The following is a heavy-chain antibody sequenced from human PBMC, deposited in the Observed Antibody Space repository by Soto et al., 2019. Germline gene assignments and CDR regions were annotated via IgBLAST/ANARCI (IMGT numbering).Heavy chain of an antibody. CDR1: GGTFSSYA. J-gene: IGHJ6*02. CDR2: IIPIFGTA. CDR3: ASYCSGGSCSYGMDV. Sequence: QVQLVQSGAEVKKHGSSVKVSCKASGGTFSSYAISWVRQAPGQVLEWMGGIIPIFGTANYAQKFQGRVTMTADKSTSTAYMELSSLRAEDTAVYYCASYCSGGSCSYGMDVWGQGTTVTVSS. D-gene: IGHD2-15*01. V-gene: IGHV1-69*06.